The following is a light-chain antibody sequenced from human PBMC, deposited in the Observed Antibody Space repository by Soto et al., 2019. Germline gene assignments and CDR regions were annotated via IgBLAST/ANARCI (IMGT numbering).Light chain of an antibody. CDR1: SSDVGDYHY. CDR2: DVT. CDR3: NSYSSGSTPYG. Sequence: QAVLTQTASMSGSPVQSITISCTGTSSDVGDYHYVSWYQLHPGKAPKLLIYDVTIRPSGVSNRFSGSKSGNTASLTISGLQAEDEADYYCNSYSSGSTPYGFGTGTKVTVL. J-gene: IGLJ1*01. V-gene: IGLV2-14*03.